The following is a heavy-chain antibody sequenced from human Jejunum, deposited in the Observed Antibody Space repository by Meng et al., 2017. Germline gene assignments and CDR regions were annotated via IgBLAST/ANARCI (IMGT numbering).Heavy chain of an antibody. D-gene: IGHD2-2*01. CDR1: GFTFSNYW. CDR3: ARGCTRPDY. Sequence: VRRLESGGGLVQPGGSLRLSCVVSGFTFSNYWMHWIRRRPGEGPEWFSHINNDGSGTSYADSAKGRFTISRDNAKNSLYLQMNSLRVEDTAVYYCARGCTRPDYWGQGTLVTVSS. J-gene: IGHJ4*02. CDR2: INNDGSGT. V-gene: IGHV3-74*01.